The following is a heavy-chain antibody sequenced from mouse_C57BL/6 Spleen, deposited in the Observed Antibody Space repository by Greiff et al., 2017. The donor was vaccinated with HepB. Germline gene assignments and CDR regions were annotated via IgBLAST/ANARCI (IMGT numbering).Heavy chain of an antibody. CDR1: GFSLTSYG. CDR3: ASDHYGNYAFAY. J-gene: IGHJ3*01. V-gene: IGHV2-6*01. D-gene: IGHD2-1*01. Sequence: VQLQESGPGLVAPSQSLSITCTVSGFSLTSYGVDWVRQSPGKGLEWLGVIWGVGSTNYNSALKSRLSISKDNSKSQVFLKMNSLQTDDTAMYYCASDHYGNYAFAYWGQGTLVTVSA. CDR2: IWGVGST.